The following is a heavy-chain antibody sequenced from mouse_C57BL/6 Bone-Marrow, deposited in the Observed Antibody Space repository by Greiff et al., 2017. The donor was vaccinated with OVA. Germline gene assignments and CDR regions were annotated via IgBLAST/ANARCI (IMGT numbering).Heavy chain of an antibody. CDR1: GFTFSSYA. V-gene: IGHV5-4*01. J-gene: IGHJ2*01. Sequence: EVQVVESGGGLVKPGGSLKLSCAASGFTFSSYAMSWVRQTPEKRLEWVATISDGGSYTYYPDNVKGRFTISRDHAKNNLYLQMSHLKSEDTAMYYCARDGYYFDYWGQGTTLTVSS. CDR2: ISDGGSYT. CDR3: ARDGYYFDY.